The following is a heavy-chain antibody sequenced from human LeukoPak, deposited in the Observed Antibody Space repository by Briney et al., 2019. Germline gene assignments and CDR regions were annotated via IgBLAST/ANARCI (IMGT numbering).Heavy chain of an antibody. CDR2: ISGSGGST. V-gene: IGHV3-23*01. J-gene: IGHJ4*02. CDR1: GFTFSSYA. CDR3: AKDRGRYNGSGSYILFDY. Sequence: GGSLRLSCAASGFTFSSYAMSWVRQAPGKGLEWVSAISGSGGSTYYADSVKGRFTISRDNSKNTLYLQMNSLRAEDTAVYYCAKDRGRYNGSGSYILFDYWGQGTLVTVSS. D-gene: IGHD3-10*01.